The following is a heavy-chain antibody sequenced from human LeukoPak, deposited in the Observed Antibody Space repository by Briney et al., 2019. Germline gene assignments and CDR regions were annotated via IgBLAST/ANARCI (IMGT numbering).Heavy chain of an antibody. CDR2: ISSSGSTI. D-gene: IGHD2-15*01. Sequence: GGSLRLSCAAAGFTFSSYEMNWVRQAPGKGLEWDSYISSSGSTIYYADSVKGRFTISRDNAKNSLYLQMNRLRPEDAAVYYCAKAPVTTCRGAFCYPFDYWGLGTLVTVSS. J-gene: IGHJ4*02. CDR3: AKAPVTTCRGAFCYPFDY. CDR1: GFTFSSYE. V-gene: IGHV3-48*03.